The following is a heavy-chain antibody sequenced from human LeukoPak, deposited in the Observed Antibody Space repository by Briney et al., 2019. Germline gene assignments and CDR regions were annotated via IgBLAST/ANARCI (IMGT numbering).Heavy chain of an antibody. D-gene: IGHD3-3*01. J-gene: IGHJ4*02. Sequence: ASVKVSCKASGYTFTSYYMHWVRQAPGQGLEWMGIINPSGGSTSYAQKFQGRVTMTRDTSTSTVYMELSSLRSEDTAVYYCAKDSPIFGVVINWGQGTLVTVSS. CDR1: GYTFTSYY. CDR2: INPSGGST. V-gene: IGHV1-46*01. CDR3: AKDSPIFGVVIN.